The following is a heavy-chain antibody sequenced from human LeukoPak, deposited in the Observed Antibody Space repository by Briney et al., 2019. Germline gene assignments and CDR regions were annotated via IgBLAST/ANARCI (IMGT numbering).Heavy chain of an antibody. D-gene: IGHD6-19*01. CDR1: GASIRSYY. Sequence: SETLSLTCTVSGASIRSYYRSWVRQPPGKGLEWVCYISNSGSTDYNPALKSGVTISVDTSKHEFSLKLNSVTAADAAVYYCARVGYRSGWYSRAGDYYYMDVWGKGTTVTVSS. J-gene: IGHJ6*03. CDR3: ARVGYRSGWYSRAGDYYYMDV. V-gene: IGHV4-59*01. CDR2: ISNSGST.